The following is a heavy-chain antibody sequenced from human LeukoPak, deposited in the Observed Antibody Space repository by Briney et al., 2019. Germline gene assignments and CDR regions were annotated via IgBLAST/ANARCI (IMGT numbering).Heavy chain of an antibody. V-gene: IGHV3-21*01. Sequence: GGSLRLSCAASGFTFSSYSMNWVRQAPGKGLEWVSSISSSSSYIYYADSVKARFTISRDNAKNSLYLQMNSLRAEDTAVYYCASPLAGYSGYDRDYWGQGTLVTVSS. CDR2: ISSSSSYI. J-gene: IGHJ4*02. CDR1: GFTFSSYS. D-gene: IGHD5-12*01. CDR3: ASPLAGYSGYDRDY.